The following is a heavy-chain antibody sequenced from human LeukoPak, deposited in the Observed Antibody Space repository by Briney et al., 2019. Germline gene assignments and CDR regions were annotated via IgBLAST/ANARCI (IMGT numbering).Heavy chain of an antibody. CDR1: GFTFSNYE. J-gene: IGHJ6*03. CDR2: ISTSSIYI. V-gene: IGHV3-21*01. CDR3: ARDGVELEPTYYHLDV. Sequence: GGSLRLSCAASGFTFSNYEMNWVRQAPGKGLEWVSSISTSSIYIFYADSVGGRFTISRDDAKNSLYLQMNSLRAEDTAVYYCARDGVELEPTYYHLDVWGKGTTVTISS. D-gene: IGHD1-7*01.